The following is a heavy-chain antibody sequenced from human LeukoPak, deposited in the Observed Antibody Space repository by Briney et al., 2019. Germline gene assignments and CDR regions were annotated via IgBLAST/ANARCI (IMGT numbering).Heavy chain of an antibody. CDR2: ISGSGGST. Sequence: PGGTLRLSCAASGFNFSSYGMSWVRQAPGKGLEWVSAISGSGGSTYYADSVKGRFTISRDNSKNTLYLQMNSLRAEDTAVYYCAREPPPLYYYDSSGYFDYWGQGTLVTVSS. D-gene: IGHD3-22*01. CDR1: GFNFSSYG. CDR3: AREPPPLYYYDSSGYFDY. J-gene: IGHJ4*02. V-gene: IGHV3-23*01.